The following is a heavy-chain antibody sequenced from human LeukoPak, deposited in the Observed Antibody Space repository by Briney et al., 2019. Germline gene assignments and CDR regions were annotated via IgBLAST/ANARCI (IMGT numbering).Heavy chain of an antibody. CDR1: GFTFSSYA. CDR3: AKVRPSDIVVVPAAIRPFGY. J-gene: IGHJ4*02. V-gene: IGHV3-23*01. D-gene: IGHD2-2*01. Sequence: GSLRLSCAASGFTFSSYAMSWVRQAPGKGLEWVSAISGSGGSTYYADSVKGRFTISRDNSKNTLYLQMNSLRAEDTAVYYCAKVRPSDIVVVPAAIRPFGYWGQGTLVTVSS. CDR2: ISGSGGST.